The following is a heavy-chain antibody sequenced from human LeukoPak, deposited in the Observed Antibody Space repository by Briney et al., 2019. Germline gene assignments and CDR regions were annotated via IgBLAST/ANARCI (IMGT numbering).Heavy chain of an antibody. V-gene: IGHV4-34*01. Sequence: SETLSLTCAVYGGSFSGYYWSWIRQPPGKGLEWVGEINHSGSTNYNPSLKSRVTISVDTSKNQFSLKLSSVTAADTAVYYCARGRLVDYWGQGTLVTVSS. CDR3: ARGRLVDY. CDR1: GGSFSGYY. CDR2: INHSGST. D-gene: IGHD6-25*01. J-gene: IGHJ4*02.